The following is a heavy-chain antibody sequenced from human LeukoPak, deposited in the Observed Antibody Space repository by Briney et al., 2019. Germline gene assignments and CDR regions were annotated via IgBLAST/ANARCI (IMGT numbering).Heavy chain of an antibody. V-gene: IGHV3-23*01. J-gene: IGHJ4*02. Sequence: PGGSLRLSCAASGFTFSSYGMSWVRQAPGKGLEWVSAISGSGGSTYYADSVKGRFTISRDNSKNTLYLQMNSLRAEDTAVYYCARHYYDSSGYNPYGDYWGQGTLVTVSS. D-gene: IGHD3-22*01. CDR2: ISGSGGST. CDR1: GFTFSSYG. CDR3: ARHYYDSSGYNPYGDY.